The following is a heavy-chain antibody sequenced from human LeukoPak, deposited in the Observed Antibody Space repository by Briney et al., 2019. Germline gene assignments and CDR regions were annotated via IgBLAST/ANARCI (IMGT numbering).Heavy chain of an antibody. CDR3: ARGGGFHQARGDY. D-gene: IGHD3-16*01. CDR1: GGSFSGYY. Sequence: SETLSLTCAVYGGSFSGYYWSWIRQPPGKGLEWIGEINHSGNTNYNPSLKSRVTISVDTSKNQFSLKLSSVTAADTAVYYCARGGGFHQARGDYWGQGTLVTVSS. CDR2: INHSGNT. J-gene: IGHJ4*02. V-gene: IGHV4-34*01.